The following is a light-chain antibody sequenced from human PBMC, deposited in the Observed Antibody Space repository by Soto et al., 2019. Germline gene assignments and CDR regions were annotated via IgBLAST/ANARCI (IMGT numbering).Light chain of an antibody. CDR1: QSVSSN. CDR3: QQYNNLPPWT. V-gene: IGKV3-15*01. Sequence: EIVMTQSPATLSVSPGERATLSCRASQSVSSNLAWYQQKPGQAPRLLIYGASTRATGIPARFSGSGSGTEFTLTISSLHSEDFAVYYCQQYNNLPPWTFDQGTKLEIK. CDR2: GAS. J-gene: IGKJ2*02.